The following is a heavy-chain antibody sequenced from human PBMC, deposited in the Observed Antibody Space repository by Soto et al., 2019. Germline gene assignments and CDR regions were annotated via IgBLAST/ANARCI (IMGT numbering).Heavy chain of an antibody. J-gene: IGHJ6*02. Sequence: GGSLRLSCAASGFTFSSYAMSWVRQAPGKGLEWVSAISGSGGSTYYADSVKGRFTISRDHSKNTLYLQMNSLRAEDTAVYYCAKDRPSSGSNNYYYYYGMDVWGQGTTVTVSS. V-gene: IGHV3-23*01. CDR3: AKDRPSSGSNNYYYYYGMDV. CDR1: GFTFSSYA. CDR2: ISGSGGST. D-gene: IGHD6-25*01.